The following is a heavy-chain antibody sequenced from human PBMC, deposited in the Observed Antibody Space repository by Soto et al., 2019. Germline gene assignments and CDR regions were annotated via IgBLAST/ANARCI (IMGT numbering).Heavy chain of an antibody. CDR1: GYTFTSYG. CDR3: AREMLVAYDFWSAYPDYPGMDV. V-gene: IGHV1-18*04. J-gene: IGHJ6*02. Sequence: AAVKVSCKASGYTFTSYGISWVRQAPGQGLEWMGWISAYNGNTNYAQELQGRVTMTTDTSTSTGYMELRSRRSDDTAVYYCAREMLVAYDFWSAYPDYPGMDVWGQGTTVTVSS. D-gene: IGHD3-3*01. CDR2: ISAYNGNT.